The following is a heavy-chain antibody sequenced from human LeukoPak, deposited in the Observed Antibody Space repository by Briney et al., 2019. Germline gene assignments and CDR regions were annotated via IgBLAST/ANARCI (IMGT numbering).Heavy chain of an antibody. CDR3: ARTVSSAGWSDDAFDI. J-gene: IGHJ3*02. V-gene: IGHV3-7*03. CDR2: IKQDGSEK. D-gene: IGHD6-19*01. CDR1: GFTFSSYW. Sequence: GGSLRLSCAASGFTFSSYWMSWVRQAPGKGLEWVAKIKQDGSEKYYVDSVKGRFTISRDNAKNFLYLQMNSLRAEDTALYYCARTVSSAGWSDDAFDIWGQGTMVTVSS.